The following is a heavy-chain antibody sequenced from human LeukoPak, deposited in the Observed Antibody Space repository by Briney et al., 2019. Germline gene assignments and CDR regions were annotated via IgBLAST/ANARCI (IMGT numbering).Heavy chain of an antibody. CDR3: ARRSPSGTYDY. D-gene: IGHD1-26*01. V-gene: IGHV3-64*01. Sequence: PGGSLRLSCTASGFTFSTYAMHWVRQAPGQGLDYVSAINSNGDSTYYASSVKGRFTISRDNSKNTLYLQMGSLRGEDMAVYYCARRSPSGTYDYWGQGTLVTVSS. J-gene: IGHJ4*02. CDR1: GFTFSTYA. CDR2: INSNGDST.